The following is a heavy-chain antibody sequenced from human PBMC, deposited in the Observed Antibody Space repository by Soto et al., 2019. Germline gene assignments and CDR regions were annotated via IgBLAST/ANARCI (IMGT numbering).Heavy chain of an antibody. D-gene: IGHD2-15*01. V-gene: IGHV4-59*08. Sequence: SETLSLTCTVSGGSISSYYWSWIRQPPGKGLEWIGYIYYSGSTNYNPSLKSRVTISVDTSKNQFSLKLSSVTAADTAVYYCARGVGWPLDAFDIWGQGTMVTVSS. J-gene: IGHJ3*02. CDR2: IYYSGST. CDR1: GGSISSYY. CDR3: ARGVGWPLDAFDI.